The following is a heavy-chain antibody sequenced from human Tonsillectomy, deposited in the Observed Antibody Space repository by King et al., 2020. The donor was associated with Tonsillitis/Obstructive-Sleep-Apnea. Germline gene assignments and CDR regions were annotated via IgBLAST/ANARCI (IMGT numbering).Heavy chain of an antibody. CDR2: INHSGGT. Sequence: VQLQQWGAGLLKPSETLSLTCAVHGGSFSGNYWTWIRQPPGKWLEWIGEINHSGGTKYNPSLKGRATISVDTPKSQFSLMLNSVTAADTAVYYCARVGNCSSTGCFDYWGQGTLVTVSS. CDR3: ARVGNCSSTGCFDY. V-gene: IGHV4-34*01. CDR1: GGSFSGNY. D-gene: IGHD2-2*03. J-gene: IGHJ4*02.